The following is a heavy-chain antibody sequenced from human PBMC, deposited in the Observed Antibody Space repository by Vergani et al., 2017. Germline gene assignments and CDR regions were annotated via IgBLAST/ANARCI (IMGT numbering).Heavy chain of an antibody. Sequence: QVQLQQWGAGLLKPSETLSLTCAVYGGSFSGYYWSWIRQPPGKGLEWIGEINHSGSTNYNPSLKSRVTISVDTSKNQFSLKLSSVTAADTAVYYCARAAPRRSGGSCSSYWGQGTLVTVSS. CDR3: ARAAPRRSGGSCSSY. V-gene: IGHV4-34*01. CDR2: INHSGST. D-gene: IGHD2-15*01. J-gene: IGHJ4*02. CDR1: GGSFSGYY.